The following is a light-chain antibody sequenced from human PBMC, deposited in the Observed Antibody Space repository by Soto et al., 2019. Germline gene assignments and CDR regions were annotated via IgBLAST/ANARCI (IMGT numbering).Light chain of an antibody. CDR3: QQYNTWSPLT. CDR2: GAS. J-gene: IGKJ4*01. CDR1: QSVSAN. V-gene: IGKV3-15*01. Sequence: EIVMTQSPATLSVSPGERATLSCRASQSVSANLAWYQQKPGRAPRLLIYGASTRATGIPARFSGSGSGTEFTLAISSLQSEDFAVYYCQQYNTWSPLTFGGGTKLEI.